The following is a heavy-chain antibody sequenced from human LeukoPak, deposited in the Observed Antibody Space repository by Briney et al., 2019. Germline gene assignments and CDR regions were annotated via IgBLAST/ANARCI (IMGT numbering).Heavy chain of an antibody. CDR2: MNPNSGNT. CDR1: GYTFTSYD. CDR3: AREYGSGSYLSYYYYGMDV. D-gene: IGHD3-10*01. J-gene: IGHJ6*02. V-gene: IGHV1-8*01. Sequence: ASVKVSCKASGYTFTSYDINWVRQATGQGLEWMGWMNPNSGNTGYAQKVQGRVTMTRNTSISTAYMELSSLRSEDTAVYYCAREYGSGSYLSYYYYGMDVWGQGTTVTVSS.